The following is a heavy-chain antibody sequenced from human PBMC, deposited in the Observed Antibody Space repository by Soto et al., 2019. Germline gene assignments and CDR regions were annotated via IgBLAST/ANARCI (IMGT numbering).Heavy chain of an antibody. CDR1: GFTFSSYW. D-gene: IGHD6-19*01. J-gene: IGHJ4*02. CDR2: VRQDGSQK. Sequence: EVPLVESGGGLVQPGGSLRLSCEASGFTFSSYWMSWVRQAPGKGLEWVANVRQDGSQKFLVDSVKSRFTISRDNAKNSMYLQMNSLRAEDTAVHYCVRDVSSGWYFDSWGQGTLVTVSS. V-gene: IGHV3-7*01. CDR3: VRDVSSGWYFDS.